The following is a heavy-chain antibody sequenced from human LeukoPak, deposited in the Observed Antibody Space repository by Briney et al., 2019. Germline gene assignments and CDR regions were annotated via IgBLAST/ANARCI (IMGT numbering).Heavy chain of an antibody. V-gene: IGHV2-5*02. CDR2: IYWDDDK. CDR1: GFSLSSSGVG. J-gene: IGHJ4*02. Sequence: VSGPTLVNPTQTLTLTCTFSGFSLSSSGVGVGWIRQPPRKALEWLALIYWDDDKRYSPSLKSRLAISKDTSKNQVVLIMSDMDPVDTATYYCVHTPARGPWLIRLDYWGQGTLVTVSS. CDR3: VHTPARGPWLIRLDY. D-gene: IGHD6-19*01.